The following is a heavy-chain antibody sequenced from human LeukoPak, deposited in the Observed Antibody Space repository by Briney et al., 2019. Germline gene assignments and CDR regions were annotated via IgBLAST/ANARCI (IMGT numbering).Heavy chain of an antibody. CDR3: ARVRGSGSYYNP. Sequence: SETLSLTCTVSGGSISSYYWSWIRQPPGKGLEWIGYIYYSGSTNYNPSLKSRVTMSVDTSKNQFSLKLSSVTAADTAVYYCARVRGSGSYYNPWGQGTLVTVSS. V-gene: IGHV4-59*12. J-gene: IGHJ5*02. D-gene: IGHD3-10*01. CDR2: IYYSGST. CDR1: GGSISSYY.